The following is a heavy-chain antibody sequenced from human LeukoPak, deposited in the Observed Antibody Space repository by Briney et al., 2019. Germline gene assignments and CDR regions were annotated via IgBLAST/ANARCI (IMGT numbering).Heavy chain of an antibody. Sequence: SVKVSCKASGGTFSSYAISWVRQAPGQGLEWMGRIIPILGIANYAQKFQGRVTITADKSTSTAYMELSSLRSEDTAAYYCASLSGYDFNYWGQGTLVTVSS. D-gene: IGHD5-12*01. V-gene: IGHV1-69*04. CDR2: IIPILGIA. CDR3: ASLSGYDFNY. J-gene: IGHJ4*02. CDR1: GGTFSSYA.